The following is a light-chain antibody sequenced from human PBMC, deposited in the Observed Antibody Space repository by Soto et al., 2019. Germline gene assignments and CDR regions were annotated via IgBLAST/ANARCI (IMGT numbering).Light chain of an antibody. J-gene: IGLJ1*01. CDR2: GNS. CDR3: QSYDSSLSTSGV. Sequence: QSVQAQPPSASGAPGQRVTISCTGSSSNIGAGYDVHWYQQLPGTAPKLLIYGNSNRPSGVPDRFSGSKSGTSASLAITGLQAEDEADYYCQSYDSSLSTSGVFGTGTKVTVL. CDR1: SSNIGAGYD. V-gene: IGLV1-40*01.